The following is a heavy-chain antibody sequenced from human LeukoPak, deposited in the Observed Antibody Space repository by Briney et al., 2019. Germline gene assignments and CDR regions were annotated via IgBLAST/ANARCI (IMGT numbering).Heavy chain of an antibody. V-gene: IGHV3-21*01. CDR1: GFTFSSYS. Sequence: PGGSLRLSCAASGFTFSSYSMNWVRQAPGKGLEWVSSISSSSSYIYYADSVKGRFTISRDNAKNTLYLQMNGLRAEDTAVYYCASLDSSSWPCPWGQGTLVTVSS. CDR3: ASLDSSSWPCP. J-gene: IGHJ5*02. CDR2: ISSSSSYI. D-gene: IGHD6-13*01.